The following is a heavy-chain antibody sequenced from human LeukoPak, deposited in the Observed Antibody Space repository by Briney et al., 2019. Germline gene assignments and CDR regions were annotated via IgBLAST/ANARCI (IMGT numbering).Heavy chain of an antibody. CDR3: AKSNSYFDY. CDR1: GFPFSSYA. CDR2: ISGSGVST. J-gene: IGHJ4*02. Sequence: GGSLRLSRAASGFPFSSYAMTWLRQAPGKGLEWVSSISGSGVSTYYADSVKGRVTISRDNSKNTVYLQMNSLRADDTAVYYCAKSNSYFDYWGQGTLVTVSS. D-gene: IGHD1-1*01. V-gene: IGHV3-23*01.